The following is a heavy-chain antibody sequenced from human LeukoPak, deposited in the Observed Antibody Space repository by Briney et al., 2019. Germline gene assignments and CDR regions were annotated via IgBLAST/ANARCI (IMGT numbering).Heavy chain of an antibody. J-gene: IGHJ4*02. CDR3: AREVVWFGTRPDY. D-gene: IGHD3-10*01. V-gene: IGHV3-21*01. Sequence: GSLRLSCAASGFTFSSYSMNWVRQAPGKGLEWVSSISSSSSYIYYADSVKGRFTISRDNAKNSLYLQMNSLRAEDTAVYYCAREVVWFGTRPDYWGQGTLVTVSS. CDR2: ISSSSSYI. CDR1: GFTFSSYS.